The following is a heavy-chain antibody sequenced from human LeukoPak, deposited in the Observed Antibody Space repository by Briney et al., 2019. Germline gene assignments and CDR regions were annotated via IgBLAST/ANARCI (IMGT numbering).Heavy chain of an antibody. Sequence: SETLSLTCAVYGGSFSGYYWSWIRQPPGKGLEWIGEINHSGSTNYNPSLKSRVTISVDTSKNQFSLKLSSVTAADTAVYYCARGRRAAAFPPYYFDYWGQGTPVSVSS. V-gene: IGHV4-34*01. D-gene: IGHD6-13*01. CDR2: INHSGST. CDR1: GGSFSGYY. CDR3: ARGRRAAAFPPYYFDY. J-gene: IGHJ4*02.